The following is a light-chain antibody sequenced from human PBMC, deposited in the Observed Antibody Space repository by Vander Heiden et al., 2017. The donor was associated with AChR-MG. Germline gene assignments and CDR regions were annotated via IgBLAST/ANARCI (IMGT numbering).Light chain of an antibody. Sequence: DIQMTQSPSSLSASVGDRVTITCQARQDISNYLNWYQQKPGQAPKLLIYDASNLETGVPSRFSGSGSGTDFTFTISSLQPEDIATYYCQQYDNLPITFGQGTRLEIK. J-gene: IGKJ5*01. CDR1: QDISNY. CDR3: QQYDNLPIT. CDR2: DAS. V-gene: IGKV1-33*01.